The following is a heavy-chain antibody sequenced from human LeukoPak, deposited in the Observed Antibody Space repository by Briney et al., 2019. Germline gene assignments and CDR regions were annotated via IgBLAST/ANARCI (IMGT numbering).Heavy chain of an antibody. Sequence: GGSLRLSCAASGFTFSSYEMNWVRQAPGKGLEWVSVIYSGGSTYYADSVKGRFTISRDNSKNTLYLQMNSLRAEDTAVYYCARATTTVTTPFDYWGQGTLVTVSS. V-gene: IGHV3-66*01. CDR1: GFTFSSYE. J-gene: IGHJ4*02. D-gene: IGHD4-17*01. CDR2: IYSGGST. CDR3: ARATTTVTTPFDY.